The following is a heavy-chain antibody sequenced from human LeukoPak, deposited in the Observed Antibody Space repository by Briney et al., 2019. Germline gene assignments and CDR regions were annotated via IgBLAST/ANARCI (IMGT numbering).Heavy chain of an antibody. CDR2: TNQSEST. J-gene: IGHJ4*02. CDR1: GESFSGYY. CDR3: ARGPRGLGMAGTFDY. Sequence: SETLSLTCAAYGESFSGYYWSWLRQPPGKGREGIGETNQSESTNYNPSLKSRGTISVDTSKNQFSLKLNSVTAADTAVYYCARGPRGLGMAGTFDYWGQGTLVTVSS. D-gene: IGHD6-19*01. V-gene: IGHV4-34*01.